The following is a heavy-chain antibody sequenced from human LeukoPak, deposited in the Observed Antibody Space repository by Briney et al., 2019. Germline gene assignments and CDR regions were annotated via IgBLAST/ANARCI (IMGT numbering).Heavy chain of an antibody. CDR3: TYDFWTI. V-gene: IGHV3-73*01. CDR2: IRSRPNSYAT. CDR1: GFTFSGSA. Sequence: PGGSLRLSCAASGFTFSGSAIHWVRQASGKGLEWVGRIRSRPNSYATAYAASVKGRFSISRDDSKNTAYLQMNSLKTEDMAVYYCTYDFWTIGGQGTLVTVSS. D-gene: IGHD3-3*01. J-gene: IGHJ4*02.